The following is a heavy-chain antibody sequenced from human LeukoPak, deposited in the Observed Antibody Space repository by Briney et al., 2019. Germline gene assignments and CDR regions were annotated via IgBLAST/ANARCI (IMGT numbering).Heavy chain of an antibody. D-gene: IGHD5-18*01. V-gene: IGHV4-30-2*05. CDR1: GGSISSGGYS. CDR3: ARDLYSYGHRWFGF. Sequence: PSQTLSLTCAVSGGSISSGGYSWSWIRQPPGKGLEWIGYIYHSGSTYYNPSLKSRVTISDDTSKNQFSLKMSSVTAADTAVYYCARDLYSYGHRWFGFWGQGSLVTVSS. J-gene: IGHJ4*02. CDR2: IYHSGST.